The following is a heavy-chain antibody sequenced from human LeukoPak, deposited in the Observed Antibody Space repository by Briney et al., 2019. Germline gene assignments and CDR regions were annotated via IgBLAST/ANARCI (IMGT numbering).Heavy chain of an antibody. J-gene: IGHJ4*02. Sequence: GGFLRLSCAASGFSFTNYGMHWVRQAPGKGLEWVARLWYDGNNKYYADSVKGRFTISRDNSKNTLYLQMNSLRAEDTAVYYCAKDWRGAQEYWGQGTLVTVSS. CDR1: GFSFTNYG. CDR2: LWYDGNNK. D-gene: IGHD1-26*01. V-gene: IGHV3-30*02. CDR3: AKDWRGAQEY.